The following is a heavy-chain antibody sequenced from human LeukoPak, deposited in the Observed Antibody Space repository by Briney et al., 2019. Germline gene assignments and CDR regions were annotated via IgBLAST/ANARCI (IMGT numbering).Heavy chain of an antibody. Sequence: PGGSLRLSCAASGFTFSSYAMSWVRQAPGKGLEWVSAISGSGGSTYYADSVKGRFTISRDNSKNTLYLQMNSLRAEDTAVYYCSKGGMATMYNWFDPWGQGTLVTVSS. CDR3: SKGGMATMYNWFDP. CDR1: GFTFSSYA. V-gene: IGHV3-23*01. CDR2: ISGSGGST. J-gene: IGHJ5*02. D-gene: IGHD5-24*01.